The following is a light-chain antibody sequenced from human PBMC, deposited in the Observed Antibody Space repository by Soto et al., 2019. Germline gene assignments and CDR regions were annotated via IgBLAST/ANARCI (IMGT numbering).Light chain of an antibody. Sequence: QSALTQPASVSGSPGQSITISCTGTSSDVGGYNYVSWYQQRPGQAPKLMIYEVNFRPSGVSNRFSGSKSGNTASLTISGLQAEDEADYYCSSFTSSSTVVFGGGTKLTVL. CDR3: SSFTSSSTVV. V-gene: IGLV2-14*01. CDR1: SSDVGGYNY. J-gene: IGLJ2*01. CDR2: EVN.